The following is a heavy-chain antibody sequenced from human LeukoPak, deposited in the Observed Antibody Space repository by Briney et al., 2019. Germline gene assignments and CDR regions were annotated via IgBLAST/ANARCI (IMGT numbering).Heavy chain of an antibody. Sequence: PSETLSLTCTVSGGSISSYYWSWIRQPPGKGLEWIGYIYYSGSTNYNPSLKSRVTISVDTSKNQFSLKLSSVTAADTAVYYCARVDQESGYSSSSVPHFDYWGQGTLVTVSS. D-gene: IGHD6-6*01. CDR3: ARVDQESGYSSSSVPHFDY. CDR1: GGSISSYY. V-gene: IGHV4-59*12. J-gene: IGHJ4*02. CDR2: IYYSGST.